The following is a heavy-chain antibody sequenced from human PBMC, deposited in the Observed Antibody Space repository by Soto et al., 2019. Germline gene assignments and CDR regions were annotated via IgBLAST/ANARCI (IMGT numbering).Heavy chain of an antibody. J-gene: IGHJ4*02. V-gene: IGHV3-23*01. D-gene: IGHD3-3*01. CDR2: ISYGGGTT. CDR1: EFTFSNYA. CDR3: AKAGRGEFLEWLPFDY. Sequence: PGGSLRLSCAASEFTFSNYAMSWVRQAPGKGLEWVSAISYGGGTTYYADSVKGRFTISRDNSKNTLYLQMNSLRAEDTAVYYCAKAGRGEFLEWLPFDYWGQGTLVTVSS.